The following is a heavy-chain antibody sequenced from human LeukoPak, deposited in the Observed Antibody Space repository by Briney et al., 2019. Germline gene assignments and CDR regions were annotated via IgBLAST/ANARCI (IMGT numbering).Heavy chain of an antibody. Sequence: GEPLKISCKGSGYSFTSYWIGWVRQMPGKGPEWMGIIYPGDSDTRYSPSFQGQVTISADKSVSTAYLQWGSLKASDTAMYYCARLNLEMATTEGIDYWGQGTLVTVSS. D-gene: IGHD5-24*01. J-gene: IGHJ4*02. CDR1: GYSFTSYW. V-gene: IGHV5-51*01. CDR2: IYPGDSDT. CDR3: ARLNLEMATTEGIDY.